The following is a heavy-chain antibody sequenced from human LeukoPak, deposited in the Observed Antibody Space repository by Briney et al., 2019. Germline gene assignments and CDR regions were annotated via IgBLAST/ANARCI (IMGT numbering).Heavy chain of an antibody. CDR3: ARDFEGSGSAEAFDI. D-gene: IGHD1-26*01. CDR1: GYTFTSYY. J-gene: IGHJ3*02. Sequence: ASVKVSCKASGYTFTSYYMHWVRQAPGQGLEWTGIINPSGGSTSYAQKFQGRVTMTRDTSTSTVYMELSSLRSEDTAVYYCARDFEGSGSAEAFDIWGQGTMVTVSS. V-gene: IGHV1-46*03. CDR2: INPSGGST.